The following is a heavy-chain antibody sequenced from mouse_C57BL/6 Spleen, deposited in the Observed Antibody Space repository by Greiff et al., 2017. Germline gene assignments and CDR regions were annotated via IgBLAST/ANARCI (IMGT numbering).Heavy chain of an antibody. CDR1: GYTFTSYW. V-gene: IGHV1-55*01. CDR2: IYPGSGST. J-gene: IGHJ2*01. CDR3: ARRDYGSRKVYFDY. Sequence: QVQLQQPGAELVKPGASVKMSCKASGYTFTSYWITWVKQRPGQGLEWIGDIYPGSGSTNYNEKFKSKATLTVDTSSSTAYMQRSSLTSEDSAVYYCARRDYGSRKVYFDYWGQGTTLTVSS. D-gene: IGHD1-1*01.